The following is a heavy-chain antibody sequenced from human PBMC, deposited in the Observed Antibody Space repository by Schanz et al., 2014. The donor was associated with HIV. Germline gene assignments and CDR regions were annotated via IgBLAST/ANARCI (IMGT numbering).Heavy chain of an antibody. Sequence: VNLVESGGGLVKPGRSLRLSCAASGFTFNNYAMTWVRQAPGKGLEWVAVIWYDGSNTYYGDSVKGRFTISRDNSKKTVFLQMNNLRAEDTAVYYCARDRLHPGNGMDVWGQGTTVTVSS. D-gene: IGHD4-4*01. J-gene: IGHJ6*02. V-gene: IGHV3-33*08. CDR3: ARDRLHPGNGMDV. CDR2: IWYDGSNT. CDR1: GFTFNNYA.